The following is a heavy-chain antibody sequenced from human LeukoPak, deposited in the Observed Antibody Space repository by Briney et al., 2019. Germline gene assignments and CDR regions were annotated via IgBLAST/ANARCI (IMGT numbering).Heavy chain of an antibody. D-gene: IGHD7-27*01. J-gene: IGHJ3*02. V-gene: IGHV1-69*13. Sequence: GASVKVSCKASGGSFNSYAINWVRQAPGQGLEWMGGIIPIFGTANYAQKFQGRVTITADESTSTAYMELSSLRSEDTAVYYCARGRPGDHSAFDIWGQGTMVTVSS. CDR3: ARGRPGDHSAFDI. CDR1: GGSFNSYA. CDR2: IIPIFGTA.